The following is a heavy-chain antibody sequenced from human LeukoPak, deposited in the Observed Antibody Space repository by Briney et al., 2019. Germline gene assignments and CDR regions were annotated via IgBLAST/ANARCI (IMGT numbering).Heavy chain of an antibody. CDR3: AKGRGYGDYGSTFEY. CDR2: ISGSGGRT. V-gene: IGHV3-23*01. CDR1: GFIFSSYA. J-gene: IGHJ4*02. Sequence: GGSLRLSCAASGFIFSSYAMNWARQAPGKGLEWVSVISGSGGRTYYIDSVKGRFTISRDNSKNTLYLQMNSLRDDDTAVYYCAKGRGYGDYGSTFEYWGQGTLATVSS. D-gene: IGHD4-17*01.